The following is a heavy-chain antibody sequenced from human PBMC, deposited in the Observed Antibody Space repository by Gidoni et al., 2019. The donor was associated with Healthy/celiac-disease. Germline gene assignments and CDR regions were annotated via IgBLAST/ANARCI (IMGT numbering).Heavy chain of an antibody. V-gene: IGHV3-43*01. CDR2: ISWDGGST. CDR1: GFTFDDYT. Sequence: EVQLVESGGVVVQPGGSLRLSCAASGFTFDDYTMPWVRQAPGKGLEWVSLISWDGGSTYYADSVKGRFTISRDNSKNSLYLQMNSLRTEDTALYYCAKDQYGYCSSTSCQGGFDYWGQGTLVTVSS. J-gene: IGHJ4*02. D-gene: IGHD2-2*01. CDR3: AKDQYGYCSSTSCQGGFDY.